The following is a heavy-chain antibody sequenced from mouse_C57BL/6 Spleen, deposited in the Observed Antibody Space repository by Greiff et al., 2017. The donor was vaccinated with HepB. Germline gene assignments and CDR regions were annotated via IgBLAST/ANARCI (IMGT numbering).Heavy chain of an antibody. D-gene: IGHD2-4*01. V-gene: IGHV1-82*01. CDR2: IYPGDGDT. Sequence: QVQLKESGPELVKPGASVKISCKASGYAFSSSWMNWVKQRPGKGLEWIGRIYPGDGDTNYNGKFKGKATLTADKSSSTAYMQLSSLTSEDSAVYFCACVPLYYDYERYYFDYWGQGTTLTVSS. CDR3: ACVPLYYDYERYYFDY. CDR1: GYAFSSSW. J-gene: IGHJ2*01.